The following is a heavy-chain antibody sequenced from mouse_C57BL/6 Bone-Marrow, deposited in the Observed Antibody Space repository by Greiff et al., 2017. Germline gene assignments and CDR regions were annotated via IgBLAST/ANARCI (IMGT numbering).Heavy chain of an antibody. V-gene: IGHV1-81*01. CDR1: GYNFASYG. J-gene: IGHJ2*01. D-gene: IGHD4-1*01. CDR3: ARWELDY. Sequence: VQLQQSGAELARPGASVKLSCKASGYNFASYGISWVKQRPGQGLEWIGEIDPRSGNTYYNAKFKGKATLTADKSSSTAYMELRSLTSEDSAVYFCARWELDYWGQGTTLTVSS. CDR2: IDPRSGNT.